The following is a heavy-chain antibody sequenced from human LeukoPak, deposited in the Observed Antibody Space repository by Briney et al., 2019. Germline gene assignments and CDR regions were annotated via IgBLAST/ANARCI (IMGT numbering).Heavy chain of an antibody. CDR3: ARETTVVTPYFDY. CDR2: IYYSGST. Sequence: PSQTLSLTCTVSGGSISSGGYYWSWIRQHPGKGLERIGYIYYSGSTYYNPSLKSRVTISVDTSKNQFSLKLSSVTAADTAVYYCARETTVVTPYFDYWGQGTLVTVSS. J-gene: IGHJ4*02. V-gene: IGHV4-31*03. CDR1: GGSISSGGYY. D-gene: IGHD4-23*01.